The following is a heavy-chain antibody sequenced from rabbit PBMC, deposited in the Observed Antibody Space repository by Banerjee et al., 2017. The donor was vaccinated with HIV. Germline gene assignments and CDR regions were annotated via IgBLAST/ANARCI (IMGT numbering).Heavy chain of an antibody. CDR1: GSDISSYS. Sequence: QSLEESGGDLVKPGASLTLTCTASGSDISSYSMCWVRQAPGKGLEWIACIDAGSTGNTYYVNWAKGRFTISKTSSTTVTLQMTSLTAADTATYFCARDPSFYSSGWGPNLWGPGTLVTVS. CDR2: IDAGSTGNT. J-gene: IGHJ4*01. CDR3: ARDPSFYSSGWGPNL. V-gene: IGHV1S40*01. D-gene: IGHD4-1*01.